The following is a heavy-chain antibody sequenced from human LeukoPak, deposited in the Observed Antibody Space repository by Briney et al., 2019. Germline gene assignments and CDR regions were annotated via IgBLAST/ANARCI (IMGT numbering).Heavy chain of an antibody. V-gene: IGHV1-18*01. CDR1: GYTFTSYG. Sequence: ASVRVGCKASGYTFTSYGISWVRQAPGQGLEWMGWISAYSGSRNYPQTDQGRGTMTTDTSTSTAHMVLRSLRSDDTAVYYCARDLGGSPKGYFDLWGRGTLVTVSS. J-gene: IGHJ2*01. D-gene: IGHD3-16*01. CDR3: ARDLGGSPKGYFDL. CDR2: ISAYSGSR.